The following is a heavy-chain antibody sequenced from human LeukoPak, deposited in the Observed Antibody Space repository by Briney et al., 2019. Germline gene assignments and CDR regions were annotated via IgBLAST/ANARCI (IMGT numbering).Heavy chain of an antibody. CDR3: ARGRSWNYLLDY. V-gene: IGHV1-69*13. J-gene: IGHJ4*02. Sequence: ASVTVSCKASGGTFSSYAISWVRQAPGQGLEWMGGIIPIFGTANYAQKFQGRVTITADESTSTAYMELSSLRSEDTAVYYCARGRSWNYLLDYWGQGTLVTVSS. CDR1: GGTFSSYA. CDR2: IIPIFGTA. D-gene: IGHD1-7*01.